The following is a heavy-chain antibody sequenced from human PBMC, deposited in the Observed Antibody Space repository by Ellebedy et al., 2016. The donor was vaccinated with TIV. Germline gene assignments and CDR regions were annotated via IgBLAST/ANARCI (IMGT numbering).Heavy chain of an antibody. D-gene: IGHD2-21*02. CDR1: GFTIGDYA. J-gene: IGHJ6*02. CDR3: SRDFGPVVVTAAGNYRYGLDV. Sequence: PGGSLRLSCSASGFTIGDYAMSWFRQAPGKGPEWVGFIRSKDDGGTTDYVASVKGRFAISRDDFRSIAYLHMNSLRTDDTAVYYCSRDFGPVVVTAAGNYRYGLDVWGQGTTVIVSS. V-gene: IGHV3-49*03. CDR2: IRSKDDGGTT.